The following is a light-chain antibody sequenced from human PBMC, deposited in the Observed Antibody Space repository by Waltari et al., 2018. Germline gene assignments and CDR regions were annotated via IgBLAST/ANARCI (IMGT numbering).Light chain of an antibody. CDR1: SSNIGNNY. J-gene: IGLJ1*01. CDR2: RNK. Sequence: QSVLTQPPSTSGTPGQRVSISCSGSSSNIGNNYVFWYQHLPGTAPKLPIYRNKQRPPGVPDRCSGSKSGTSASLAISGLRPEDEATYYCAAWDDSLSVSYVFGTGTKVTVL. CDR3: AAWDDSLSVSYV. V-gene: IGLV1-47*01.